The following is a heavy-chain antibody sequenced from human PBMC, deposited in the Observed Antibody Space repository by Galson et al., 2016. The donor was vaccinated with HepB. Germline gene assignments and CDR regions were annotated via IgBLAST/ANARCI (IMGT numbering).Heavy chain of an antibody. CDR2: IGSSSATI. Sequence: SLRLSCAASGFTFSSSSMHWVRQAPGKGLAWISYIGSSSATIFYADSVKGRFTISRDDAKNSLYLQMTSLRAEDTAVYYCARDSSPLTPPPRMYIAARNPFDSWGQGTLVTVSS. CDR1: GFTFSSSS. J-gene: IGHJ4*02. D-gene: IGHD6-6*01. CDR3: ARDSSPLTPPPRMYIAARNPFDS. V-gene: IGHV3-48*04.